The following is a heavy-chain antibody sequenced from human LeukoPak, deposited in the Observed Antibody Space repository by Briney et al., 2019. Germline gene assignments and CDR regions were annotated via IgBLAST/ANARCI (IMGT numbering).Heavy chain of an antibody. D-gene: IGHD3-22*01. V-gene: IGHV1-2*06. CDR2: INPNSGGT. CDR1: GYTFTGYY. J-gene: IGHJ3*02. CDR3: AQLITYYYASSGFDGNAFDI. Sequence: GASVKVSCKASGYTFTGYYMHWVRQAPGLGLEWMGRINPNSGGTNYAQKFQGRVTMTRDTSISTAYMELSRLRSDDTAVYYCAQLITYYYASSGFDGNAFDIGGQGTMVTVSS.